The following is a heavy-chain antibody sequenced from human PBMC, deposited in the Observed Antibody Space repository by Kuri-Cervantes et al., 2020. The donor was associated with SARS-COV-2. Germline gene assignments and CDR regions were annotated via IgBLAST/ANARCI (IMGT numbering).Heavy chain of an antibody. Sequence: GESLKISCAASGFTFSSYGMHWVRQAPGKGLEWVAVIWYDGSNKYYTDSVKGRFTISRDNSENTLYLQMNSLRAEDTAVYYCAKGGLSLSRPYWGQGTLVTVSS. CDR3: AKGGLSLSRPY. V-gene: IGHV3-33*06. D-gene: IGHD3-16*01. J-gene: IGHJ4*02. CDR2: IWYDGSNK. CDR1: GFTFSSYG.